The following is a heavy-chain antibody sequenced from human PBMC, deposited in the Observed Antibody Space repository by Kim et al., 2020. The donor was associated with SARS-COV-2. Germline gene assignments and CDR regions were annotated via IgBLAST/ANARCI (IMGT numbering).Heavy chain of an antibody. Sequence: GGSLRLSCAASGFTFDDYAMHWVRQAPGKGLEWVSLINGNGGSTYYADSVKGRFTVSRDNSKNSLYLQMNSLRTEDTALYYCATVPAATKMDVWGQGTTVTVSS. CDR2: INGNGGST. CDR3: ATVPAATKMDV. J-gene: IGHJ6*02. CDR1: GFTFDDYA. V-gene: IGHV3-43*02. D-gene: IGHD2-2*01.